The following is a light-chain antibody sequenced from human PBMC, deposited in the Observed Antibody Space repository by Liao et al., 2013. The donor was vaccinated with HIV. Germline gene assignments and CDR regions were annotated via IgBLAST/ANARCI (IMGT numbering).Light chain of an antibody. Sequence: SYELTQPPSVSVSPGQTARITCSGDALPKQYASWYQQKPGQSPVLVIYQDSKRPSGIPERFSGSNSGNTATLTISGTQAMDEADYYCQAWDSSTPLYVFGTGTKVTVL. CDR1: ALPKQY. CDR3: QAWDSSTPLYV. J-gene: IGLJ1*01. V-gene: IGLV3-1*01. CDR2: QDS.